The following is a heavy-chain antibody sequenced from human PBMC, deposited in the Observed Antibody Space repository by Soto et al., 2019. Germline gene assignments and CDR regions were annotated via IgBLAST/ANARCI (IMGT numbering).Heavy chain of an antibody. V-gene: IGHV3-15*01. Sequence: GGSLSLSCAASGFTFSNAWMSWVRQAPGKGLEWVGRIKSKTDGGTTDYAAPVKGRFTISRDDSKNTLYLQMNSLKTEDTAVYYCTTAGLVTIYDYYYYGMDVWGQGTTVTVSS. CDR2: IKSKTDGGTT. CDR3: TTAGLVTIYDYYYYGMDV. D-gene: IGHD5-12*01. J-gene: IGHJ6*02. CDR1: GFTFSNAW.